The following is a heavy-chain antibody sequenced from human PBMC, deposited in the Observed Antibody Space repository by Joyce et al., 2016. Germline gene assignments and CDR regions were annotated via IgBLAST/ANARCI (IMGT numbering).Heavy chain of an antibody. CDR3: ARSGSYGLWYFDL. Sequence: QQQLQESGPGLVKPSETLSLTCIVSGCSIRTSSYFWGWIRQPPGKGLEWLGSIYFSGKSYQNPSLKSRVIISVDTSKNQFSLKLSSVTAADTAVYYCARSGSYGLWYFDLWGRGTLVSVSS. V-gene: IGHV4-39*01. J-gene: IGHJ2*01. D-gene: IGHD4-17*01. CDR1: GCSIRTSSYF. CDR2: IYFSGKS.